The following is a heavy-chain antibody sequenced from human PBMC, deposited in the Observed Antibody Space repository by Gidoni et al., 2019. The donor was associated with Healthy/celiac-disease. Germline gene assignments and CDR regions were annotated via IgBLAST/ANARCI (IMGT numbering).Heavy chain of an antibody. Sequence: EVQLVESGGGWVKHGGSPRLSCAASGFTFSNAWMSWVRQASGKGLDVVGRIKSKADGGTTDYAAPVEGSFTISRDDSKNTLYLQMNSLKTEDTAVYYCTADRAGWSGYPDYWGQGTLVTVSS. V-gene: IGHV3-15*01. D-gene: IGHD3-3*01. CDR3: TADRAGWSGYPDY. J-gene: IGHJ4*02. CDR2: IKSKADGGTT. CDR1: GFTFSNAW.